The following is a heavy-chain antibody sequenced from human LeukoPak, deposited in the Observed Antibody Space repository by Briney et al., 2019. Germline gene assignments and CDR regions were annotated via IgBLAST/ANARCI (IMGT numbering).Heavy chain of an antibody. CDR3: ARARGAVAIDY. V-gene: IGHV4-61*02. CDR2: IYTSGST. CDR1: GGSISSGSYY. Sequence: SETLSLTCTVSGGSISSGSYYWSWIRQPAGKGLEWIGRIYTSGSTNYNPSLKSRVTISVDTSKNQFSLKLSSVTAADTAVYYCARARGAVAIDYWGQGTLVTVSS. D-gene: IGHD6-19*01. J-gene: IGHJ4*02.